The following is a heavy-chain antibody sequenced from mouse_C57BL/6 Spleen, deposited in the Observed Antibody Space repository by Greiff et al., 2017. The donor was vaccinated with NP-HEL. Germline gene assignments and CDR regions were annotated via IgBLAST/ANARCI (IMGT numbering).Heavy chain of an antibody. CDR2: IYPGDGDT. V-gene: IGHV1-82*01. CDR3: ARRTVAYAMDY. CDR1: GYAFSSSW. Sequence: VQRVESGPELVKPGASVKISCKASGYAFSSSWMNWVKQRPGKGLEWIGRIYPGDGDTNYNGKFKGKATLTADKSSSTAYMQLSSLTSEDSAVYFCARRTVAYAMDYWGQGTSVTVSS. D-gene: IGHD1-1*01. J-gene: IGHJ4*01.